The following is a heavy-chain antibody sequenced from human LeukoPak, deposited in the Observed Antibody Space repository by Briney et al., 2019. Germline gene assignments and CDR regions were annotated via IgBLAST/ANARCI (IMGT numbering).Heavy chain of an antibody. Sequence: SETLSLTCAVYGGSFSGYYWSWIRQPPGKGLEWIGEINHSGSTNYNPSLKSRVTISVDTSKNQFSLKLSSVTPAETAVYYCARKFNVLRFLEWATAWFDPWGQGTLVTVSS. J-gene: IGHJ5*02. CDR3: ARKFNVLRFLEWATAWFDP. D-gene: IGHD3-3*01. CDR1: GGSFSGYY. V-gene: IGHV4-34*01. CDR2: INHSGST.